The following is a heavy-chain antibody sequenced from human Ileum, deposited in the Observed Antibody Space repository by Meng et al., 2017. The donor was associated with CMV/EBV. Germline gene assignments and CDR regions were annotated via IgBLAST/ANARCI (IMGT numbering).Heavy chain of an antibody. CDR2: IYSDAIST. V-gene: IGHV3-74*01. Sequence: GGSLRLSCAASGFSFSDYWMHWVRQVPGKGLVWVSRIYSDAISTNYADSVKGRFTISRDNAKNTLYLQTNSLRAEDTAVYYCARENDGNGRFFDSWGQGTLVTVSS. D-gene: IGHD2-8*01. CDR3: ARENDGNGRFFDS. J-gene: IGHJ4*02. CDR1: GFSFSDYW.